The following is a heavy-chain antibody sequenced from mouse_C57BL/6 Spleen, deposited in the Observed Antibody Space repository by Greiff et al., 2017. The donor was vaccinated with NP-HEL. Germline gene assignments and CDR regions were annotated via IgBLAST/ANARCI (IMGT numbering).Heavy chain of an antibody. V-gene: IGHV1-75*01. Sequence: QVQLQQSGPELVKPGASVKISCKASGYTFTDYYINWVKQRPGQGLEWIGWIFPGSGSTYYNEKFKGKATLTVDKSSSTAYMLLSSLTSEDSAVYFCARSGLRLRQDYYAMDYWGQGTSVTVSS. CDR2: IFPGSGST. CDR3: ARSGLRLRQDYYAMDY. J-gene: IGHJ4*01. CDR1: GYTFTDYY. D-gene: IGHD2-4*01.